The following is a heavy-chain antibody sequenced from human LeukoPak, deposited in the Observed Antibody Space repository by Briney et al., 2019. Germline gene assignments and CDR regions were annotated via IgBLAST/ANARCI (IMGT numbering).Heavy chain of an antibody. V-gene: IGHV3-21*04. CDR1: GFTFSSYS. CDR2: ISTSSSYI. J-gene: IGHJ4*02. CDR3: AKAPVTPWGGEYCSPFDY. Sequence: PGGSLRLSCAASGFTFSSYSMNWVRQAPGKGLEWVSSISTSSSYICYADSVKGRFTISRDSSKNTLFLQMNRLRPEDAAVYYGAKAPVTPWGGEYCSPFDYGGREPLVTVPS. D-gene: IGHD2/OR15-2a*01.